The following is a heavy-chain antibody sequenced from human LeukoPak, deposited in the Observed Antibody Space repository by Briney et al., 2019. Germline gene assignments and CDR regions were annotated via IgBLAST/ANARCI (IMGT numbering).Heavy chain of an antibody. CDR1: GGSVGGGNYY. J-gene: IGHJ4*02. CDR3: ARSWSAGNYGNFDY. V-gene: IGHV4-61*01. Sequence: SETLSLTCAVSGGSVGGGNYYWSWIRQPPGKGLEWIGFISSSGSTSYSPSLKSRVTMSLDTSKNQFSLKLSSVTAADTAVYYCARSWSAGNYGNFDYWGQGTLVTVSS. D-gene: IGHD3-9*01. CDR2: ISSSGST.